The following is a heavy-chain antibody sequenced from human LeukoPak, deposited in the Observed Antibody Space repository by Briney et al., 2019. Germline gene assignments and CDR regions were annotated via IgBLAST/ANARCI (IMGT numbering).Heavy chain of an antibody. V-gene: IGHV3-30*04. J-gene: IGHJ4*02. CDR1: GFTFSSYA. D-gene: IGHD2-2*02. CDR2: ISYDGSNK. Sequence: GRSPRLSRPASGFTFSSYAMHWVRQAPGKGLEWVAVISYDGSNKYYADSVKGRFTISRDNSKNTLYLQMNSLRAEDTAVYYCARLRGYCSSTSCYSLDYWGQGTLVTVSS. CDR3: ARLRGYCSSTSCYSLDY.